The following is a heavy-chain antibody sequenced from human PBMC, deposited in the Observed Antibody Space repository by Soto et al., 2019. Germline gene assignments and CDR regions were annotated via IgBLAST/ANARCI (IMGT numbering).Heavy chain of an antibody. V-gene: IGHV6-1*01. Sequence: SQTLSLTCAICGDSVSNNGATWNWIRQSPSRGLEWLGRAYYRSRWQYDYATSVRSRITINPDTSKNQFSLQLRSVTPEDTAVYYCARDPPDFNSGFDSWGQGSLVTVSS. CDR1: GDSVSNNGAT. CDR2: AYYRSRWQY. J-gene: IGHJ4*02. D-gene: IGHD6-19*01. CDR3: ARDPPDFNSGFDS.